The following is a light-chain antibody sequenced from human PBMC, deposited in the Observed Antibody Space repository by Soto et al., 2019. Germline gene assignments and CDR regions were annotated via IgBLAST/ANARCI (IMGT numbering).Light chain of an antibody. V-gene: IGKV3-20*01. Sequence: EIVLPQSPCTLSLSPGERATLSCSASQSVGSNYLAWYQQKPGQAPRLLIYRASSRATGIPDRFSGGGSGTDFTLTISRLEPEDFAVYYCQQFSSYPLTFGGGTKVDVK. J-gene: IGKJ4*01. CDR3: QQFSSYPLT. CDR2: RAS. CDR1: QSVGSNY.